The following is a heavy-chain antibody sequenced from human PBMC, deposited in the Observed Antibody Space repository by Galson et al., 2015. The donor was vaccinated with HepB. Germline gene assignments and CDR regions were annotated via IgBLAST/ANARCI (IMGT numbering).Heavy chain of an antibody. CDR2: IYSGGST. Sequence: SLRLSCAASGFTVSSNYMSWVRQAPGKGLEWVSVIYSGGSTYYADSVKDRFTISRDNSKNTLYLQMNSLRAEDTAVYYCARALKGGYGSGSYIDYWGQGTLVTVSS. D-gene: IGHD3-10*01. CDR1: GFTVSSNY. J-gene: IGHJ4*02. V-gene: IGHV3-53*01. CDR3: ARALKGGYGSGSYIDY.